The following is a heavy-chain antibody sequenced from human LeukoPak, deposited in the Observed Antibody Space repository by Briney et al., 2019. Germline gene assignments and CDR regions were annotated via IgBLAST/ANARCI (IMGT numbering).Heavy chain of an antibody. D-gene: IGHD5-12*01. CDR1: GGSVSSGSYY. J-gene: IGHJ4*02. Sequence: SQTLSLTCTVSGGSVSSGSYYWSWIRQPPGTGLEWIGEINHSGSTNYNPSLKSRVTISVDTSKNQFSLKLSSVTAADTAVYYCARGRGYSGYVFDYWGQGTLVTVSS. V-gene: IGHV4-39*07. CDR2: INHSGST. CDR3: ARGRGYSGYVFDY.